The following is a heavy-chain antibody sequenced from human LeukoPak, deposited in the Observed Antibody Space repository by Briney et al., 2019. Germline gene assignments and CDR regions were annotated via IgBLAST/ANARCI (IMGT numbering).Heavy chain of an antibody. Sequence: TSETLSLTCAVSGGSISSRSYYWGWIRQPPGKGLEWIGSIYYSGSTYYNPSLKSRVTISVDTSKNQFSLELSSVTAADTAVYYCARHTYCCGGSCYAYWGQGTLVTVSS. V-gene: IGHV4-39*01. CDR1: GGSISSRSYY. D-gene: IGHD2-15*01. J-gene: IGHJ4*02. CDR3: ARHTYCCGGSCYAY. CDR2: IYYSGST.